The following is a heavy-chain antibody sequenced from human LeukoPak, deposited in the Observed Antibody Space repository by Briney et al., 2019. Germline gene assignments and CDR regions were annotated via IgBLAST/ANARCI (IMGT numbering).Heavy chain of an antibody. J-gene: IGHJ4*02. CDR1: GFTFGIYA. CDR3: AREAFYSSGWLSLFGY. Sequence: GGSLRLSCAASGFTFGIYAMSWVRQAPGKGLEWVSVIGGSGGSTYYADSVKGRFTISRDKSKDTLYLQMNSLRAEDTAVHYCAREAFYSSGWLSLFGYWGQGTLVTVSS. D-gene: IGHD6-19*01. V-gene: IGHV3-23*01. CDR2: IGGSGGST.